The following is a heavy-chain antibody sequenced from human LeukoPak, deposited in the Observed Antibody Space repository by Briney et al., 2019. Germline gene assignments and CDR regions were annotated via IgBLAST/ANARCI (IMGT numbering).Heavy chain of an antibody. J-gene: IGHJ4*02. D-gene: IGHD6-19*01. Sequence: ASVKVSCKASGYTFTSYYMHWVRQAPGQGLEWMGIINPSGGSTSYAQKFQGRVTMTRDMSTSTVYMELNSLRAEDTAVYYCAKSPGIAVAGQGYYFDYWGQGTLVTVSS. V-gene: IGHV1-46*01. CDR2: INPSGGST. CDR1: GYTFTSYY. CDR3: AKSPGIAVAGQGYYFDY.